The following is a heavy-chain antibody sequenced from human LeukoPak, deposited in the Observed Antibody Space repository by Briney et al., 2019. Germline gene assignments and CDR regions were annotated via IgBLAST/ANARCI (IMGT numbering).Heavy chain of an antibody. CDR2: IYYSGST. CDR1: GGSISSGGYY. D-gene: IGHD3-10*01. V-gene: IGHV4-31*03. Sequence: SETLSLTCTVSGGSISSGGYYWSWIRQHPGKGLEWIGYIYYSGSTYYNPSLKSRVTISVDTSKNQFSLKLSSVTAADTAVYYCAREASSGSYYKDQYFDYWGQGTLVTVSS. J-gene: IGHJ4*02. CDR3: AREASSGSYYKDQYFDY.